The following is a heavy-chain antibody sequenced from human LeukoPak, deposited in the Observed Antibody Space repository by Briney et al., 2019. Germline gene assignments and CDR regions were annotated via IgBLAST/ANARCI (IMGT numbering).Heavy chain of an antibody. V-gene: IGHV1-18*01. CDR1: GYSFSSYG. Sequence: GASVKVSCKASGYSFSSYGISWVRQAPGQGLEWMGWISAYNGNTNYAQQLQGRVTMTTDTSTSTANMELRSLRSDDTAVYYCAKDRWRDGSSSFDNWGQGTLVTVSS. D-gene: IGHD6-6*01. J-gene: IGHJ4*02. CDR2: ISAYNGNT. CDR3: AKDRWRDGSSSFDN.